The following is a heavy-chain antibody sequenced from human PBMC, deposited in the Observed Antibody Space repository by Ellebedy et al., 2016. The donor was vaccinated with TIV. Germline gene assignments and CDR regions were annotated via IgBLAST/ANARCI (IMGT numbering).Heavy chain of an antibody. Sequence: ASVKVSXXASGGTFSSYAISWVRQAPGQRLEWMGWINTGNGNTKYSQKFQDRVTITTDTMELSSLMSEDTAVYYCATREWQDPMDVWGQGTTVTVSS. V-gene: IGHV1-3*04. CDR2: INTGNGNT. D-gene: IGHD3-3*01. CDR3: ATREWQDPMDV. J-gene: IGHJ6*02. CDR1: GGTFSSYA.